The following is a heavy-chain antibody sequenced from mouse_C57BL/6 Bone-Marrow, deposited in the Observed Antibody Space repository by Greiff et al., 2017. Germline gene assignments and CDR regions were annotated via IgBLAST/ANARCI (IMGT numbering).Heavy chain of an antibody. CDR1: GFSLSTFGMG. J-gene: IGHJ4*01. Sequence: QVTLKVSGPGILQPSQTLSLTCSFSGFSLSTFGMGVGWIRQPSGKGLEWLAHIWWDDDKYYNPALKSRLTISKDTSKNQVFLKIANVDTADTATYYCARIPTTGGKGYYAMDYWGQGTSVTVSS. CDR3: ARIPTTGGKGYYAMDY. V-gene: IGHV8-8*01. CDR2: IWWDDDK. D-gene: IGHD1-1*01.